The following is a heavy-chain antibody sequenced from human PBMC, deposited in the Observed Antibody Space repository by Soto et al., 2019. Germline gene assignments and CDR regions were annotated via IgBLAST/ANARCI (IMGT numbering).Heavy chain of an antibody. V-gene: IGHV3-30-3*01. Sequence: QVQLVESGGGVVQPGRSLRLSCAASGFTFSSYAMHWVRQAPGKGLAWVAVISYDGSNKYYADSVNGRFTISRDNSKNTLDMQMNSLRAEDTAVYYCARDFSSVWQSDYYYYGMDVWGQGTTVTVSS. CDR1: GFTFSSYA. D-gene: IGHD6-19*01. CDR3: ARDFSSVWQSDYYYYGMDV. J-gene: IGHJ6*02. CDR2: ISYDGSNK.